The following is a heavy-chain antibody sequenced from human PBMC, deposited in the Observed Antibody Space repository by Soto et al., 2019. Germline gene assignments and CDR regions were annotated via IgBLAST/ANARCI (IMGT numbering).Heavy chain of an antibody. V-gene: IGHV1-3*01. CDR3: ARGERYSSSWEYYYYYGMDV. Sequence: ASVKVSCKASGYTFTSYAMRWVRQAPGQRLEWMGWINAGNGNTKYSQKFQGRVTITRDTSASTAYMELSSLRSEDTAVYYCARGERYSSSWEYYYYYGMDVWGQGTTVTVS. CDR2: INAGNGNT. J-gene: IGHJ6*02. D-gene: IGHD6-13*01. CDR1: GYTFTSYA.